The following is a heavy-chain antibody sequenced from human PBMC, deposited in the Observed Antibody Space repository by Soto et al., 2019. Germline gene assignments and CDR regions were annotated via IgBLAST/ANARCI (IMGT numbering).Heavy chain of an antibody. Sequence: QLQLQESGPRLVKPSETLSLTCSVFGGSISSSSYSWGWIRQPPGKGLEWIGTIYYSGSTHYNPSLEGRVAISADPPNNQLSLRLSSVTAADTAVYYCGRQPGHCGSTTCFGYYSVDVWGQGTTVTVS. V-gene: IGHV4-39*01. D-gene: IGHD2-2*01. CDR3: GRQPGHCGSTTCFGYYSVDV. J-gene: IGHJ6*02. CDR1: GGSISSSSYS. CDR2: IYYSGST.